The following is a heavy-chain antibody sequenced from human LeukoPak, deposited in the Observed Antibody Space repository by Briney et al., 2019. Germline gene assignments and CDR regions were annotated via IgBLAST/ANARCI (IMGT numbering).Heavy chain of an antibody. D-gene: IGHD4-17*01. CDR1: GFTFSDYS. J-gene: IGHJ4*02. V-gene: IGHV3-48*01. CDR3: ARDFAGDRDY. Sequence: GGSLRLSCAASGFTFSDYSMNWVRQAPGKGLEWISYIGGRGDGISYADSVKGRFIVSRDNAKNSLFLQMNSLRAEDTAVYYCARDFAGDRDYWGQGTLVTVSS. CDR2: IGGRGDGI.